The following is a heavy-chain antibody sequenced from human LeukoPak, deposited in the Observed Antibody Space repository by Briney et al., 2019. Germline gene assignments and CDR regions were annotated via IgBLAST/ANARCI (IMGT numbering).Heavy chain of an antibody. Sequence: PGGSLSLSCAASGCTFSSYAMSWVRQAQGQGLEWVSAISGSGGSTYYADSVKGRFTISRDNSKNTQYLQMNSLRAEYTAVYYCAKDRQYSSSYYVGFFDYWGQGTLVTVSS. D-gene: IGHD6-13*01. CDR2: ISGSGGST. CDR3: AKDRQYSSSYYVGFFDY. V-gene: IGHV3-23*01. J-gene: IGHJ4*02. CDR1: GCTFSSYA.